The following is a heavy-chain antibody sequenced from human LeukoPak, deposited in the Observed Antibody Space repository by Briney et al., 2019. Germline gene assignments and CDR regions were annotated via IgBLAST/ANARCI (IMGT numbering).Heavy chain of an antibody. Sequence: GGSLRLSCAASGFTFSSYAMHWVRQAPGKGLEWVAVISYDGSNKYYADSVKGRFTISRDNSRNTLYLQMNSLRAEDTAVYYCAREQGEDYGDYVAFDYWGQGTLVTVSS. CDR3: AREQGEDYGDYVAFDY. D-gene: IGHD4-17*01. CDR1: GFTFSSYA. V-gene: IGHV3-30*04. J-gene: IGHJ4*02. CDR2: ISYDGSNK.